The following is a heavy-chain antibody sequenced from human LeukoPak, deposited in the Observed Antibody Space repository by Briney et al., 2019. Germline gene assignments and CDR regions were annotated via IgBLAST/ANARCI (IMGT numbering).Heavy chain of an antibody. J-gene: IGHJ4*02. CDR1: GFTFSDYG. CDR3: VRELPPVVQYYFDY. Sequence: GRSLRLSCAAPGFTFSDYGMLWVRQAPGKGLEWVAVIWYDGSNKYYADSVKGRFTISRDNSRNTLYLQMNSLRAEDTAVYYCVRELPPVVQYYFDYWGPGTLVTVSS. V-gene: IGHV3-33*01. CDR2: IWYDGSNK. D-gene: IGHD3-22*01.